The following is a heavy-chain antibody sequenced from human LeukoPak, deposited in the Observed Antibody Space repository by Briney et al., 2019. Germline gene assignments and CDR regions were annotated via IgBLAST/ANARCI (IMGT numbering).Heavy chain of an antibody. D-gene: IGHD3-16*01. V-gene: IGHV3-7*01. CDR2: IKQDGSEK. Sequence: PGGSLRLSCAVSGFTFSNYWMSWVRQAPGKGLERVANIKQDGSEKYYADSVKGRFTTSRDNTKNSLYLQMNSLRAEDTAVYYCAKQRYGGEDYWGQGTLVTVSS. J-gene: IGHJ4*02. CDR1: GFTFSNYW. CDR3: AKQRYGGEDY.